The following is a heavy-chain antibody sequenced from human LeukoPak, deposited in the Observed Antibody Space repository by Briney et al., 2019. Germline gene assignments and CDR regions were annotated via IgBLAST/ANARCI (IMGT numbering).Heavy chain of an antibody. Sequence: PGGSLRLSCAASGFTFSSYAMSWARQAPGEGREWVSSISGSGGSTYYADSVKGRFTISRDNSKNTLYLQMDSLRAEDTAVYYCGSYYSDTPYYFDYWGQGTLVTVS. J-gene: IGHJ4*02. D-gene: IGHD1-26*01. CDR1: GFTFSSYA. V-gene: IGHV3-23*01. CDR2: ISGSGGST. CDR3: GSYYSDTPYYFDY.